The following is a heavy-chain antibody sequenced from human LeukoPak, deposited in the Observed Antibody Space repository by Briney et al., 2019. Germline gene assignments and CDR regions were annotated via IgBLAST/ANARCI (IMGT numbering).Heavy chain of an antibody. CDR2: MNPNSGNT. Sequence: KPGESLKISCKGSGYSFTSYWIGWVRQMPGKGLEWMGWMNPNSGNTGYAQKFQGRVTMTRNTSISTAYMELSSLRSEDTAVYYCARVVNNWGQGTLVTVSS. CDR1: GYSFTSYW. J-gene: IGHJ4*02. D-gene: IGHD4-23*01. CDR3: ARVVNN. V-gene: IGHV1-8*02.